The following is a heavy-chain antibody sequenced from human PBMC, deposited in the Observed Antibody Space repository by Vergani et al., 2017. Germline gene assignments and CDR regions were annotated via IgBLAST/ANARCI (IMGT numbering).Heavy chain of an antibody. V-gene: IGHV3-43*01. CDR2: ISWDGGST. D-gene: IGHD2-2*02. CDR1: GFTFDDYT. Sequence: EVQLVESGGVVVQPGGSLRLSCAASGFTFDDYTMHWVRQAPGKGLEWVSLISWDGGSTYYADSVKGRFTISRDNSKNSLYLQMNSLRTEETALYYGAKGIGYGSSTSCYNRLYYYYGMDVWGQGTTVTVSS. CDR3: AKGIGYGSSTSCYNRLYYYYGMDV. J-gene: IGHJ6*02.